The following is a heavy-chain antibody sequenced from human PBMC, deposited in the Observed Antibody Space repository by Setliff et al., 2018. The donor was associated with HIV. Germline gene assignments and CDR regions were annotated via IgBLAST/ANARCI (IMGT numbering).Heavy chain of an antibody. CDR2: IYHTGSS. V-gene: IGHV4-38-2*01. D-gene: IGHD3-10*01. CDR1: GFSISSRYY. CDR3: ARGRFHRLHRPYSGSGSLGIQYFDY. Sequence: NPSETPSLTCDVSGFSISSRYYWGWIRQSPGKGLEWIGNIYHTGSSYYNPSLNDRATISLDTSKNQFSLKLNSVTAADTAVYYCARGRFHRLHRPYSGSGSLGIQYFDYWGQGTLVTVSS. J-gene: IGHJ4*02.